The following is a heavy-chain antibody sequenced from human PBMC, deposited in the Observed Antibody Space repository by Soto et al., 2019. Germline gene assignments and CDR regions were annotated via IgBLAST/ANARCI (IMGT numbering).Heavy chain of an antibody. CDR3: ARDAEQDGELN. J-gene: IGHJ4*02. CDR1: GFTFSSYS. Sequence: EVQLVESGGGLVKPGGSLRLSCAASGFTFSSYSMNWVRQAPGKGLEWVSSISSSSSYIYYADSVKGRFTISRDNAKNSLNMQMNSMSAEDAAVSYCARDAEQDGELNWGQGTLVTVSS. D-gene: IGHD1-26*01. V-gene: IGHV3-21*01. CDR2: ISSSSSYI.